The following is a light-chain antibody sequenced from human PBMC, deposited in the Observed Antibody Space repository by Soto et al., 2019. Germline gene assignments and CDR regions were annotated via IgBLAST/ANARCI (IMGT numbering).Light chain of an antibody. CDR2: GAS. V-gene: IGKV3-20*01. Sequence: EIVLTQSPGTLSLSPGERATLSCRASQSVSSSYLAWYQQKPGQAPRLLIYGASSRATGIPDRFSGSGSGTDFILNISRLEPEDSAVYYCQQYGSSLFAFGGGTKVEIK. CDR1: QSVSSSY. CDR3: QQYGSSLFA. J-gene: IGKJ4*02.